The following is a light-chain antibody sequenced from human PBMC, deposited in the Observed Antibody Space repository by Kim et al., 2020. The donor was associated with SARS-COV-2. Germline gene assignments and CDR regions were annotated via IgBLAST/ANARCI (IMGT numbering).Light chain of an antibody. J-gene: IGLJ1*01. CDR1: SSDVDGYHY. V-gene: IGLV2-8*01. Sequence: TITCTGTSSDVDGYHYDSCNLQHPDEAPKLMIYEVSKRPSGVPDRFSGTKSGNTASLTVSGLQAEDGADYYCGSYAGSNNLVFGTGTKVTVL. CDR2: EVS. CDR3: GSYAGSNNLV.